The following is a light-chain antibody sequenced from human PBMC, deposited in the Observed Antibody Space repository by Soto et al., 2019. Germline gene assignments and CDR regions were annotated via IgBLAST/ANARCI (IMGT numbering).Light chain of an antibody. V-gene: IGLV2-14*01. J-gene: IGLJ1*01. CDR2: DVS. Sequence: QSALTQPASVSGSPGQSITISCTGTSSDVGGYNYVSWYQQHPGKAPKLLIYDVSNRPSGASNRFSGSKSGNTASLTISGLQAEDEADYNCSSYTGSTTLHYVFGTGTKVTVL. CDR3: SSYTGSTTLHYV. CDR1: SSDVGGYNY.